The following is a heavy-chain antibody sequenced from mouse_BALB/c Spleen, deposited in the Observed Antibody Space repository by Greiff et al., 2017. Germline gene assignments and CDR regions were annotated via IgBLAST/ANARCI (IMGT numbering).Heavy chain of an antibody. V-gene: IGHV2-9*02. CDR2: IWAGGST. Sequence: QVQLQQSGPGLVAPSQSLSFTCTVSGFSLTSYGVHWVRQPPGKGLEWLGVIWAGGSTNYNSALMSRLSISKDNSKSQVFLKMNSLQTDDTAMYYCARPSYYDYDWFAYWGQGTLVTVSA. J-gene: IGHJ3*01. CDR3: ARPSYYDYDWFAY. D-gene: IGHD2-4*01. CDR1: GFSLTSYG.